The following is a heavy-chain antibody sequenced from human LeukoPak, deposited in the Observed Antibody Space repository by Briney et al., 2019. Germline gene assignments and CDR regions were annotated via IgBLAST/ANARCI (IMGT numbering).Heavy chain of an antibody. CDR3: ARGGFLEWLLYPGVDY. D-gene: IGHD3-3*01. CDR1: GYSFTSYW. J-gene: IGHJ4*02. V-gene: IGHV5-51*01. CDR2: IYPGDSDT. Sequence: GGSLKISCKGSGYSFTSYWIGWVRQMPGKGLEWMGIIYPGDSDTRYSPSFQGQVTISADKSISTAYLQWSSLKASDTAMYYCARGGFLEWLLYPGVDYWGQGTLVTVSS.